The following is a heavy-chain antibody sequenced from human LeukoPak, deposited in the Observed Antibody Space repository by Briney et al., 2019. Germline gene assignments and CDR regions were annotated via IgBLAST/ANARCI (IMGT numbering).Heavy chain of an antibody. CDR2: IYHSGSP. CDR1: GGSISSNNW. J-gene: IGHJ4*02. V-gene: IGHV4-4*02. CDR3: VRVRSYYGSVTGKSYYFDY. Sequence: KSSGTLSLTCAVSGGSISSNNWWSWVRQPPGKGLEWIGEIYHSGSPNYNPSLKSRVTIYIDTTKNKLSLHLSSVTAADTAVYYCVRVRSYYGSVTGKSYYFDYWGQGTLVTVSS. D-gene: IGHD3-10*01.